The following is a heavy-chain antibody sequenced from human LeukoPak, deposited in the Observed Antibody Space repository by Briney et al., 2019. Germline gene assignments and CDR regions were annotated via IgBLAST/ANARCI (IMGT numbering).Heavy chain of an antibody. CDR2: IYHSGST. CDR3: ARGEYSSSSGYYYYMDV. CDR1: GGSISSGGYY. J-gene: IGHJ6*03. Sequence: SETLSLTCTVSGGSISSGGYYWSWIRQPPGKGLEWIGYIYHSGSTYYNPSLKSRVTISVDTSKNQFSLKLSSVTAADTAVYYCARGEYSSSSGYYYYMDVWGKGTTVTVSS. V-gene: IGHV4-30-2*01. D-gene: IGHD6-6*01.